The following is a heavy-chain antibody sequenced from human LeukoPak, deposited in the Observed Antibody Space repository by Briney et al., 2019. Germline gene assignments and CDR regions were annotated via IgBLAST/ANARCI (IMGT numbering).Heavy chain of an antibody. CDR2: IYYSGST. J-gene: IGHJ3*02. CDR1: GGSISSYY. Sequence: PSGTLSLTCTVSGGSISSYYWSWIRQAPGKGLEWIGYIYYSGSTNYNPSLKSRVTISVDTSKNQFSLKLSSVTAADTAVYYCARESGGPGGSDAFDIWGQGTMVTVSS. D-gene: IGHD4-23*01. V-gene: IGHV4-59*01. CDR3: ARESGGPGGSDAFDI.